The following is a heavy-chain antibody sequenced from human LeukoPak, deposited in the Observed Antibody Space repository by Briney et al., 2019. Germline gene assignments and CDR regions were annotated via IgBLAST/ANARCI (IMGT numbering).Heavy chain of an antibody. CDR1: GYTFSDYY. CDR3: ASVTYSSFSPWDY. J-gene: IGHJ4*02. D-gene: IGHD4-11*01. CDR2: INPNGGDT. Sequence: GASVKVSCKASGYTFSDYYLHWVRQAPGQGPEWMGWINPNGGDTNYAPKFQGRVTMTRDTSISTAYMELSSLRSDDTALYYCASVTYSSFSPWDYWGQGTLVTVSS. V-gene: IGHV1-2*02.